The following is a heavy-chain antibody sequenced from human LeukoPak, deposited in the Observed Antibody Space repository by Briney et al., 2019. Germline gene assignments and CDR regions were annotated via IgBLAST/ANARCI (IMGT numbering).Heavy chain of an antibody. J-gene: IGHJ5*02. D-gene: IGHD3-3*01. CDR2: MYHSGRT. CDR3: ARVGNPLVTVFAWFDP. Sequence: PSETLSLTCTVSGDSISSGTYYWGWIRQPPGKGLEWIGSMYHSGRTYYNPSLKSRVTISGDTSKNQFSLKLTSVTAADTAVYYCARVGNPLVTVFAWFDPWGQGTQVTVSS. V-gene: IGHV4-39*07. CDR1: GDSISSGTYY.